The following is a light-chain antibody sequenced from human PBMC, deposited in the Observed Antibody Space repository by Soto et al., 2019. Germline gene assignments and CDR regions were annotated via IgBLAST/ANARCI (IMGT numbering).Light chain of an antibody. CDR3: AAWDDSLNGLV. J-gene: IGLJ1*01. CDR2: NNN. V-gene: IGLV1-44*01. Sequence: QSVLTQPPSASGTPGQRVPISCSGSSSNIGSNTVNWNQQLPGTAPKLLIYNNNQRPSGVPDRFSGSKSGTSASLAISGLQSEDEADYYCAAWDDSLNGLVFGTGTKLTVL. CDR1: SSNIGSNT.